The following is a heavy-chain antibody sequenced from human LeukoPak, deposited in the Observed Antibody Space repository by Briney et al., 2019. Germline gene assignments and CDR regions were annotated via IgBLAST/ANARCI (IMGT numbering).Heavy chain of an antibody. J-gene: IGHJ4*02. D-gene: IGHD1-14*01. V-gene: IGHV3-23*01. CDR3: TEGKPGDFDY. Sequence: GGSLRLSCAASGFTFSSYAMYWVRQAPGKGLEWVSVIRGNGGSKYYADSVKGRFTISRDNSKNTLYLQMNSLRAEDTAVYYGTEGKPGDFDYWGEGTLVSVSS. CDR1: GFTFSSYA. CDR2: IRGNGGSK.